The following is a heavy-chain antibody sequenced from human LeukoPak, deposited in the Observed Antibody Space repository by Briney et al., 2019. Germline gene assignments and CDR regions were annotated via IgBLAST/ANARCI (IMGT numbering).Heavy chain of an antibody. CDR1: GYSISSGYY. J-gene: IGHJ4*02. CDR3: ARGEWLRLRYFDY. CDR2: INHSGST. V-gene: IGHV4-38-2*02. Sequence: SETLSLTCTVSGYSISSGYYWGWIRQPPGKGLEWIGEINHSGSTNYNPSLKSRVTISVDTSKNQFSLKLSSVTAADTAVYYCARGEWLRLRYFDYWGQGTLVTVSS. D-gene: IGHD5-12*01.